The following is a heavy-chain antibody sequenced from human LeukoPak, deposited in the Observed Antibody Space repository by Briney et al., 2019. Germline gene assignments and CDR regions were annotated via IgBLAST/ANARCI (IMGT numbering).Heavy chain of an antibody. CDR2: INPSGGST. Sequence: ASVKVSCKASGYTFTSYYMHWVRQAPGQGLEWMGIINPSGGSTSYAQKFQGRVTMTRDTSTSTVYMGLSSLRSEDTAVYYCARDLAAAGRGPSFDYWAQGTLVTVSS. J-gene: IGHJ4*02. CDR1: GYTFTSYY. CDR3: ARDLAAAGRGPSFDY. V-gene: IGHV1-46*03. D-gene: IGHD6-13*01.